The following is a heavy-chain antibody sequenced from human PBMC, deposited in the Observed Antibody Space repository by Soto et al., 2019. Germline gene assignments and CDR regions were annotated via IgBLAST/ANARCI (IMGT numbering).Heavy chain of an antibody. V-gene: IGHV4-30-2*01. CDR3: ARLQFGEGFDY. D-gene: IGHD3-10*01. CDR2: ILHTGGT. J-gene: IGHJ4*02. Sequence: SETLSLTCAVSGGSISGGGFSWSWIRQPPGKGLEWIGYILHTGGTQYNPSLKSRVSMSVDKSKNQFSLHLTSVTAADTAVYYCARLQFGEGFDYWGQGALITVSS. CDR1: GGSISGGGFS.